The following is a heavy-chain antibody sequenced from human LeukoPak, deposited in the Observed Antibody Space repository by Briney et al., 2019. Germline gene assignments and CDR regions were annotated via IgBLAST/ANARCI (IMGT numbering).Heavy chain of an antibody. CDR2: INPSGGST. CDR3: ARDRYYGSGSYYDNYFDY. Sequence: ASVKVSCKASGYTFTSYYMHWVRQAPGQGLEWMGIINPSGGSTGYAQKFQGRVTMTRDMSTSTVYMELSSLRSEDTAVYYCARDRYYGSGSYYDNYFDYWGQGTLVTVSS. J-gene: IGHJ4*02. V-gene: IGHV1-46*01. D-gene: IGHD3-10*01. CDR1: GYTFTSYY.